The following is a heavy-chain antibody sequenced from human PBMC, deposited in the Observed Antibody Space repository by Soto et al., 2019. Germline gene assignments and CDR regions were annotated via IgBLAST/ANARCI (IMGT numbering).Heavy chain of an antibody. Sequence: EVQLLESGGASVQPGGSVRLSCAGSGFTFINYAMNWVRQAQGKGLEWVSTISGGGDATFFADSLRGLFTFSRDNSKNTVTLQMNIRVVDDSAVYYCARKVLESTSRHEYWYFELCGRSTLVTVSS. CDR1: GFTFINYA. V-gene: IGHV3-23*01. CDR3: ARKVLESTSRHEYWYFEL. CDR2: ISGGGDAT. J-gene: IGHJ2*01. D-gene: IGHD3-3*01.